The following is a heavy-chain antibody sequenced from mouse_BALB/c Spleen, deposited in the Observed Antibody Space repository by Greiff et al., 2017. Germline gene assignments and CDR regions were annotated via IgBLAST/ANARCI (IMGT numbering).Heavy chain of an antibody. CDR3: ARDYDYGGFAY. J-gene: IGHJ3*01. CDR1: GYTFTSYY. CDR2: IYPGNVNT. Sequence: QVQLQQSGPELVKPGASVRISCTASGYTFTSYYIHWVKQRPGQGLEWIGWIYPGNVNTKYNEKFKGKATQTADKSSITAYMQLSNLTSEDTAVCVCARDYDYGGFAYWGQGTLVTVSA. D-gene: IGHD2-4*01. V-gene: IGHV1S56*01.